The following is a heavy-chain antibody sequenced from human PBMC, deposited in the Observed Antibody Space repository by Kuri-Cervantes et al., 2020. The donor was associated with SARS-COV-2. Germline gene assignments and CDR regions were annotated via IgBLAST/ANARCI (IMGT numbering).Heavy chain of an antibody. J-gene: IGHJ5*02. D-gene: IGHD1-7*01. CDR1: GGTFSSYA. Sequence: SVKVSCKASGGTFSSYAISWVRQAPGQGLEWMGGIIPIFGTANYAQKFQGRVTITTDESTSTAYMELSSLRSEDTAAYYCARGPRITGTTGCWFDPWGQGTLVTVSS. CDR2: IIPIFGTA. V-gene: IGHV1-69*05. CDR3: ARGPRITGTTGCWFDP.